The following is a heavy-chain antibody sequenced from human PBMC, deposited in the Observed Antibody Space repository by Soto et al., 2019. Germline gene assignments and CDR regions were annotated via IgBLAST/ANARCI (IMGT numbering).Heavy chain of an antibody. CDR3: ARVEGSGWIFDY. D-gene: IGHD6-19*01. CDR1: GFTFSDHY. Sequence: EVQLVESGGGLVQPGGSLRLSCAASGFTFSDHYMDWVRQAPGKGLEWVGRTRKKADSYTTEYAASVKGRFTISRDDSKNALYLQMNSLKTEDTAVYYCARVEGSGWIFDYWGQGTLVTVSS. J-gene: IGHJ4*02. V-gene: IGHV3-72*01. CDR2: TRKKADSYTT.